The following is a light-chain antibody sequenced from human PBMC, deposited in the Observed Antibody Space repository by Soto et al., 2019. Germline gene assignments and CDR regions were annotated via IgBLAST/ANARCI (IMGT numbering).Light chain of an antibody. Sequence: QSALTQPASVSGSPGQSITISCTGTSSDVGGYNYVSWYQHHPGKAPKLIIYGVTNRPSGVSNPFSGSKSGNTASLTISGLQPEDEADYYCSSYTTSNTRQIVFGTGTKVT. CDR1: SSDVGGYNY. J-gene: IGLJ1*01. CDR3: SSYTTSNTRQIV. V-gene: IGLV2-14*03. CDR2: GVT.